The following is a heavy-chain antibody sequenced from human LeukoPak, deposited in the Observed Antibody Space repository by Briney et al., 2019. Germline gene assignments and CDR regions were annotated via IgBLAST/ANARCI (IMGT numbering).Heavy chain of an antibody. Sequence: ASVKVSCKASGYTVTSYYMHWVRQAPGQGLEWMAILNPSGGSSNYAQKFQGRVTMTRDTSASTVYMELSSLRSEDTAVYYCASVYKHGMDVWGQGTTVTVSS. J-gene: IGHJ6*02. CDR2: LNPSGGSS. D-gene: IGHD5-24*01. V-gene: IGHV1-46*01. CDR3: ASVYKHGMDV. CDR1: GYTVTSYY.